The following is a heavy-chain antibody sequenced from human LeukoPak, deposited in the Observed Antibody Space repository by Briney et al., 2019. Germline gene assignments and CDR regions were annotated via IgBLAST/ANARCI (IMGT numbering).Heavy chain of an antibody. V-gene: IGHV4-59*05. D-gene: IGHD3-10*01. CDR2: IYYSGST. CDR3: ASPYSGAFDI. CDR1: GGSISSYY. Sequence: PSETLPLTCTVSGGSISSYYWSWIRQPPGKGLEWIGSIYYSGSTYYNPSLKSRVTISVDTSKNQFSLKLSSVTAADTAVYYCASPYSGAFDIWGQGTMVTVSS. J-gene: IGHJ3*02.